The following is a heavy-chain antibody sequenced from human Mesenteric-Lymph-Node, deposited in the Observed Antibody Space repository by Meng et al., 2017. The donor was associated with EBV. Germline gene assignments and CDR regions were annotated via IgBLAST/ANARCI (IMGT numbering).Heavy chain of an antibody. CDR2: IYHSGST. CDR1: GGSISSTNW. D-gene: IGHD3-22*01. V-gene: IGHV4-4*02. J-gene: IGHJ5*02. Sequence: RQAAGPGSVEPSGPLSLTCAVSGGSISSTNWWGWVRQPPGKGLEWIGEIYHSGSTSYNPSLKSRVTISLDKSKNQFSLKLSSVTAADTAVYYCARVDYYDSSSLFDPWGQGTLVTVSS. CDR3: ARVDYYDSSSLFDP.